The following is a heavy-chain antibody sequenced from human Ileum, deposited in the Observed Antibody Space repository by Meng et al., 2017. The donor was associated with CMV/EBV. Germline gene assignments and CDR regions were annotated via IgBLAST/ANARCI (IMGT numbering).Heavy chain of an antibody. CDR2: INPNSGGT. CDR3: ARAEYYDSSGYPPGYY. CDR1: GYTFTGYY. J-gene: IGHJ4*02. Sequence: ASVKVSCKASGYTFTGYYMHWVRQAPGQGLEWMGWINPNSGGTNYAQKFQGRVTMTRDTSISTAYMELSRLRSDDTAVYYCARAEYYDSSGYPPGYYWGQGTLVTVSS. V-gene: IGHV1-2*02. D-gene: IGHD3-22*01.